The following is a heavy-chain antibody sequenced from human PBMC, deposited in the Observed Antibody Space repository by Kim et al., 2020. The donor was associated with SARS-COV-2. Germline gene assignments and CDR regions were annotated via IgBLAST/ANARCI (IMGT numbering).Heavy chain of an antibody. J-gene: IGHJ3*02. CDR3: ASTPGVLSAPAFDI. D-gene: IGHD2-15*01. CDR1: GGTFSSYA. CDR2: IIPIFGTA. V-gene: IGHV1-69*13. Sequence: SVKVSCKASGGTFSSYAISWVRQAPGQGLEWMGGIIPIFGTANYAQKFQGRVTITADESTSTAYMELSSLRSEDTAVYYCASTPGVLSAPAFDIWGQGTMVTVSS.